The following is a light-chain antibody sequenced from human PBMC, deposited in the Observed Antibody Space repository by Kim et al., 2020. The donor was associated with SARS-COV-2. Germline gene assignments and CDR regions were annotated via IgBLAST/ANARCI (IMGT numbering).Light chain of an antibody. CDR1: SSNIGNNY. CDR2: DNN. Sequence: QSVLTQPPSVSAAPGQKVTISCSGSSSNIGNNYVSWYQQLPGRAPKFLIYDNNKRPSGIPDRFSGSKSGTSATLGITGLQAGDEADYYCGTWDSSLSAWVFGGGTQLTVL. CDR3: GTWDSSLSAWV. J-gene: IGLJ3*02. V-gene: IGLV1-51*01.